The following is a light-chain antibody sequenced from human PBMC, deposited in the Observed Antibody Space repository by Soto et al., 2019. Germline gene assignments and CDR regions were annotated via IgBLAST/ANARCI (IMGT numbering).Light chain of an antibody. CDR3: AAWDDSLNAVV. CDR2: SNN. V-gene: IGLV1-44*01. J-gene: IGLJ2*01. Sequence: QSVLTQPPSASGTPGQMVTISCSGSSSNIGSFSVNWYQQFPGTAPKLLIYSNNQRPSVVPDRFSGSKSGTSASLAISGLPSGDEDDYYCAAWDDSLNAVVFGGGTKLTV. CDR1: SSNIGSFS.